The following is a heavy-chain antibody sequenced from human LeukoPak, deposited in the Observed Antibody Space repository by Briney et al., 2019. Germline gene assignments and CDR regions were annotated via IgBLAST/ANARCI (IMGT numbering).Heavy chain of an antibody. D-gene: IGHD1-14*01. CDR3: ARDRGLASGSY. V-gene: IGHV3-21*01. CDR2: ISSSSSYI. CDR1: GFTLSSYS. J-gene: IGHJ4*02. Sequence: GGSLRLSCAASGFTLSSYSMNWVRQAPGKGLEWVSSISSSSSYIYYADSVKGRFTISRDNAKNSLYLQMNSLRAEDTAVYYCARDRGLASGSYWGQGTLVTVSS.